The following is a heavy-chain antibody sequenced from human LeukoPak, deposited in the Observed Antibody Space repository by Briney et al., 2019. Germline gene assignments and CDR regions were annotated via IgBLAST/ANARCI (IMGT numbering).Heavy chain of an antibody. CDR1: GYTFTSYY. CDR2: INPSDGST. V-gene: IGHV1-46*01. CDR3: ARVVVRDANNYKDY. D-gene: IGHD5-24*01. J-gene: IGHJ4*02. Sequence: ASVKVSCKASGYTFTSYYMHWVRQAPGQGLEWMGIINPSDGSTDYAQKFQGRVTMTRDTSISTAYMELSRLRPDDTAAYYCARVVVRDANNYKDYWGQGTLVTVSS.